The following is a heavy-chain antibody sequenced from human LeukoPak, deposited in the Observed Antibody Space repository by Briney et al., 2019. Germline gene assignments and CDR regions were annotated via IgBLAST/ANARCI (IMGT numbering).Heavy chain of an antibody. Sequence: ASVKVSCKASGYTFTSYGISWVRQAPGQGLEWMGWISAYNGNTNYAQKLQGRVTMTTDTSTSTAYMELRSLRSDDTAVYYCARDTARYYGSGSYYNGDYWDQGTLVTVSS. J-gene: IGHJ4*02. CDR2: ISAYNGNT. CDR3: ARDTARYYGSGSYYNGDY. D-gene: IGHD3-10*01. CDR1: GYTFTSYG. V-gene: IGHV1-18*04.